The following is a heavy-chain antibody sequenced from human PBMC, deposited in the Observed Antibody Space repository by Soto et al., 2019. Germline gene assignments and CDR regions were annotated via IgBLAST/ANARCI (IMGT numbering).Heavy chain of an antibody. Sequence: GGSLRLSCAASGFSFYAMSWVRQAPGKGLEWVSGISGSGGSTYYADSVKGRFTISRDNSKNTLYLQMNSLRAEDTAVYYCARESGGGRYYYYMDVWGKGTTVTVSS. V-gene: IGHV3-23*01. D-gene: IGHD3-3*01. CDR1: GFSFYA. CDR2: ISGSGGST. CDR3: ARESGGGRYYYYMDV. J-gene: IGHJ6*03.